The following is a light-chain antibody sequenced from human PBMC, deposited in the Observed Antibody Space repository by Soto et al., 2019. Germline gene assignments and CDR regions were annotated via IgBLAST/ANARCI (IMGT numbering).Light chain of an antibody. Sequence: QSVLTQPASVSASPGQTITLSCTGTSSDVGDYDFVTWYQQHPGTAPKLIIYEVTNRPSGVSSRFSGSKSGTTASLTISGLRSEDEAAYYCRSYKTSITVFYVFGTGTKVTVL. J-gene: IGLJ1*01. CDR3: RSYKTSITVFYV. V-gene: IGLV2-14*01. CDR2: EVT. CDR1: SSDVGDYDF.